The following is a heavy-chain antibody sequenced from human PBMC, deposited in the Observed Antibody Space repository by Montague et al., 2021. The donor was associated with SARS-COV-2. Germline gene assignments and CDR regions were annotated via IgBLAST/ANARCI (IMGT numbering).Heavy chain of an antibody. J-gene: IGHJ4*02. V-gene: IGHV3-30*04. CDR2: ISHDGFEE. CDR3: ARAYYDGISGRLDQ. Sequence: SLRLSCAVSGFTFSAFAMIWVRQPPGKGLESVALISHDGFEEHCADSMKGRFTISRDNSQSTLFLQMNRLRPEDTAMYYCARAYYDGISGRLDQWGQGTLVTVSS. CDR1: GFTFSAFA. D-gene: IGHD3-22*01.